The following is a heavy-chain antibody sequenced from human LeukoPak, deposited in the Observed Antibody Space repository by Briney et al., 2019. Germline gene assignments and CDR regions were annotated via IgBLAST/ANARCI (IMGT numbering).Heavy chain of an antibody. CDR2: IYYGGNT. CDR1: GASISSNP. CDR3: ARDFQGITTFGVAPPGGFDP. J-gene: IGHJ5*02. D-gene: IGHD3-3*01. V-gene: IGHV4-59*01. Sequence: SETLSLTCTVSGASISSNPWSWIRQPPGKGLEWIGYIYYGGNTNYNPSLQSRVTISVDTSKNQFSLQLKSVTAADTALYYCARDFQGITTFGVAPPGGFDPWGQGTLVIVSS.